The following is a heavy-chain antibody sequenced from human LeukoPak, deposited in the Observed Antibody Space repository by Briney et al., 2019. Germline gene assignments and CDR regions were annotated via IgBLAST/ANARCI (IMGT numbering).Heavy chain of an antibody. Sequence: ASVKVSCKASGGTFSSYAISWVRQAPGQGLEWMGGIIPTFGTANYAQKFQGRVTITADESTSTAYMELSSLRSEDTAVYYCATSDIVVVVAAYAFDYWGQGTLVTVSS. J-gene: IGHJ4*02. CDR3: ATSDIVVVVAAYAFDY. D-gene: IGHD2-15*01. CDR1: GGTFSSYA. V-gene: IGHV1-69*13. CDR2: IIPTFGTA.